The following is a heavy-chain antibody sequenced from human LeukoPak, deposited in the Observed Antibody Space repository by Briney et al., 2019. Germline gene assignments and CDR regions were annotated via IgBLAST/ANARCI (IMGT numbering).Heavy chain of an antibody. V-gene: IGHV1-69*04. CDR2: IIPILGIA. CDR3: ASPGASIIVVSRTNYGMDV. CDR1: GGTFSSYA. D-gene: IGHD2-2*01. Sequence: ASVKVSCKASGGTFSSYAISWVRQAPGQGLEWMGRIIPILGIANYAQKFQGRVTITADKSTSTAYMELSSLRSEDTAVYYCASPGASIIVVSRTNYGMDVWGQGTTVTVSS. J-gene: IGHJ6*02.